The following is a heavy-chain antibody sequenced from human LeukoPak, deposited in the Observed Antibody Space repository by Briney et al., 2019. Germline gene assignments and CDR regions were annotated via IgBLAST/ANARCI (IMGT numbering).Heavy chain of an antibody. D-gene: IGHD3/OR15-3a*01. Sequence: GGSLRLSCEASGFTFNTYSMNWVRQAPGKGLEWVSSITGGSGSIYYADSVKGRFTISRDNAKNSLYLQIDSLRADDTAVYFCARESESDFWTGSYFDNWGQGILVTVSS. CDR3: ARESESDFWTGSYFDN. J-gene: IGHJ4*02. CDR2: ITGGSGSI. V-gene: IGHV3-21*01. CDR1: GFTFNTYS.